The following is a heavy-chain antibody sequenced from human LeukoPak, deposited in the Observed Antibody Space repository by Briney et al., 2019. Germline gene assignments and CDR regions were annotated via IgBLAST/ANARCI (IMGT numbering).Heavy chain of an antibody. Sequence: PSETLSLTCAVYGGSFSGYYWSWIRQPPGKGLEWIGEINHSGSTNYNPSLKSRVTISVDTSKSQFSLKLSSVTAADTAVYYCARGSIFGSPWGQGTLVTVSS. CDR3: ARGSIFGSP. D-gene: IGHD3-3*01. CDR2: INHSGST. J-gene: IGHJ5*02. CDR1: GGSFSGYY. V-gene: IGHV4-34*01.